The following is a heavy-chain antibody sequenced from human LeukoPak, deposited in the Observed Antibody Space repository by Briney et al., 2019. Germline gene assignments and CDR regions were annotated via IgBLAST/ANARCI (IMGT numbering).Heavy chain of an antibody. V-gene: IGHV4-34*01. Sequence: PSETLSLTCAVYGGSFSGYYWSWIRQPPGKGLEWIGKINHSGSTNYNPSLKSRVTISVDTSRNQFSLKLSSVTAADTAVYYCARWWGWLHLLWFDPWGQGTLVTVSS. D-gene: IGHD5-24*01. J-gene: IGHJ5*02. CDR2: INHSGST. CDR3: ARWWGWLHLLWFDP. CDR1: GGSFSGYY.